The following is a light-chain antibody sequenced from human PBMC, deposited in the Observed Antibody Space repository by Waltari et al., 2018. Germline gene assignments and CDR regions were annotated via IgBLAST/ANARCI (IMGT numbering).Light chain of an antibody. J-gene: IGLJ3*02. Sequence: SSELTQDPAVSVALGQTVRITCQGDSLRSYYASWYQQKPGQAPVLVIYGKNNRPSGIPDRFAGSSSGNTASLTITGAQAEDEADYYGNSRDSSGNHPSFGGGTKLTVL. CDR2: GKN. CDR3: NSRDSSGNHPS. V-gene: IGLV3-19*01. CDR1: SLRSYY.